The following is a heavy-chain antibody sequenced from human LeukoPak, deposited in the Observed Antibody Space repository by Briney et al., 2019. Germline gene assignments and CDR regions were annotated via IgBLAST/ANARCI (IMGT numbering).Heavy chain of an antibody. CDR3: ARGPGEYQLLYTSYYYYYYMDV. CDR2: INPNSGGT. J-gene: IGHJ6*03. CDR1: GYTFTGYY. D-gene: IGHD2-2*02. V-gene: IGHV1-2*02. Sequence: ASVKVSCKASGYTFTGYYMHWVRQAPGQGLEWMGWINPNSGGTNYAQKFQGRVTMTRDTSISTAYMELSRLRSDDTAVYYCARGPGEYQLLYTSYYYYYYMDVWGKGTTVTVSS.